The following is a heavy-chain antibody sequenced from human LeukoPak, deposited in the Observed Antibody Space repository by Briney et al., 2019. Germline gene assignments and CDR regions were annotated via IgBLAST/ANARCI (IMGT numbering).Heavy chain of an antibody. D-gene: IGHD4-17*01. J-gene: IGHJ1*01. Sequence: PGGSLRLSCAASGFTFNRHWMSWVRQAPGKGLEWVASINQDGSQKYYVDSVKGRFTISRDNAKNSLYLQMNSLRAEDTAVYYCARGAYKATVTSEYFQHWGQGTLVTVSS. CDR3: ARGAYKATVTSEYFQH. CDR2: INQDGSQK. CDR1: GFTFNRHW. V-gene: IGHV3-7*01.